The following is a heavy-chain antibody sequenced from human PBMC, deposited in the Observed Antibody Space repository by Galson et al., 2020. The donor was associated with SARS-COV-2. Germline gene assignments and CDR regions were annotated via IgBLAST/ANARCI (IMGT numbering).Heavy chain of an antibody. J-gene: IGHJ4*02. CDR3: ASNYYDSSGNFGWGGVGC. Sequence: SETLSLTCTVSGGSISSGGYYWSWIRPRPGQGREGIGYINYSGSNYYNPSRQIRVTVAVATSKHQFSLKLSSVTDADTAVYSCASNYYDSSGNFGWGGVGCWGQG. CDR1: GGSISSGGYY. CDR2: INYSGSN. D-gene: IGHD3-22*01. V-gene: IGHV4-31*03.